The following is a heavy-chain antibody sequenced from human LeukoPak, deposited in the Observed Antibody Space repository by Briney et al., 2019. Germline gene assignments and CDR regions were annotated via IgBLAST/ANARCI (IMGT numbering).Heavy chain of an antibody. Sequence: SETLSLTCSLSGVLINSHTYFGPRTRQPPGGGLGWIGTISYTGNTYYNSSLKSRLTISVGTSKTQFSLRLSAVTAADTAVYYCARRRYGYNQLDYWGQGTLVTVSS. J-gene: IGHJ4*02. D-gene: IGHD5-24*01. V-gene: IGHV4-39*01. CDR1: GVLINSHTYF. CDR3: ARRRYGYNQLDY. CDR2: ISYTGNT.